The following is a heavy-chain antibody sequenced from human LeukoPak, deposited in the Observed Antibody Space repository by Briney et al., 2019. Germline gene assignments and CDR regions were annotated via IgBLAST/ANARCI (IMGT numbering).Heavy chain of an antibody. D-gene: IGHD2-15*01. J-gene: IGHJ5*02. CDR1: GGSFSGYY. V-gene: IGHV4-34*01. CDR3: ARPLGYCSDSRCPQSWFDP. Sequence: PSETLSLTCAVSGGSFSGYYWTWIRQPPGKGLEWIGEINHSGRTNYNPSLKSRVIISVDTPKNQFSLKLNSVTAADTAVYYCARPLGYCSDSRCPQSWFDPWGQGTLVTVSS. CDR2: INHSGRT.